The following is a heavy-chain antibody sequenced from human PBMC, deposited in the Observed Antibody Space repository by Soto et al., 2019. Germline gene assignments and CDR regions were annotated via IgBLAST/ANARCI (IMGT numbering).Heavy chain of an antibody. CDR1: GFTFSSYG. Sequence: QVQLVESGGGVVQPGRSLRLSCAASGFTFSSYGMHWVRQAPGKGLEWVAVISYDGSNKYYADSVKGRFTISRDNSKNTLYLQMNSLRAEDTAVYYCAKHDYGYPWGQGTLVTVSS. CDR3: AKHDYGYP. J-gene: IGHJ5*02. V-gene: IGHV3-30*18. D-gene: IGHD4-17*01. CDR2: ISYDGSNK.